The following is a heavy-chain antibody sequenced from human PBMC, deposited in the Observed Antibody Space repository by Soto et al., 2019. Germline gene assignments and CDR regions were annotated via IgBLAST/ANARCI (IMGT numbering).Heavy chain of an antibody. CDR3: AREEGRFLEWLLFY. J-gene: IGHJ4*02. V-gene: IGHV1-18*01. Sequence: GSVKVSCKASGYTFTSYGISWVRQAPGQGLEWMGWISAYNGNTNYAQKLQGRVTMTTDTSTSTAYMELRSLRSDDTAVYYCAREEGRFLEWLLFYWGQGTLVTVSS. D-gene: IGHD3-3*01. CDR1: GYTFTSYG. CDR2: ISAYNGNT.